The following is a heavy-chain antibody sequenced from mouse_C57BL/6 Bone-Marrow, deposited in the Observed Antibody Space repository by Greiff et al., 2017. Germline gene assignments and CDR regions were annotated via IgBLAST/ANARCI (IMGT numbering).Heavy chain of an antibody. J-gene: IGHJ3*01. CDR3: ARHEDRYDYGTGWFAY. V-gene: IGHV1-62-2*01. D-gene: IGHD2-4*01. CDR2: FYPGSGSI. Sequence: QVQLKESGAELVKPGASVKLSCKASGYTFTEYTIHWVKQRSGQGLEWIGWFYPGSGSIKYNEKFKDKATLTADKSSSTVYMELSRLTSEDSAVYFCARHEDRYDYGTGWFAYWGQGTLVTVSA. CDR1: GYTFTEYT.